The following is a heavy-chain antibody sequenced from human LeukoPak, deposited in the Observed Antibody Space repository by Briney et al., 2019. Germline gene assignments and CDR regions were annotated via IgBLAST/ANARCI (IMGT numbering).Heavy chain of an antibody. D-gene: IGHD3-10*01. CDR3: ARELVYGSGSCGH. CDR2: INGEGGT. CDR1: GFTFSNYW. V-gene: IGHV3-74*01. J-gene: IGHJ4*02. Sequence: GGSLRLSCAASGFTFSNYWMQWVRQAPGKGLVWVSRINGEGGTSYADSVKGRFTISRDNAKNTVHLQMNSLRAEDTAVYYCARELVYGSGSCGHWGQGTLVTVSS.